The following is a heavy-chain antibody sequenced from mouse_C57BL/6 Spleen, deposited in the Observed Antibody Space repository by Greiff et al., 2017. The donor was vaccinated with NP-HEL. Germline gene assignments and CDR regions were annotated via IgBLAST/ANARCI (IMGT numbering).Heavy chain of an antibody. J-gene: IGHJ2*01. CDR1: GFNIKDYY. D-gene: IGHD1-1*01. V-gene: IGHV14-1*01. CDR3: TYHYYGSSYDCDY. CDR2: IDPEDGDT. Sequence: VQLQQSGAELVRPGASVKLSCTASGFNIKDYYMHWVKQRPEQGLEWIGRIDPEDGDTEYAPKFPGKATMTADTSSNTAYLQLSSLTSEDTAVYYCTYHYYGSSYDCDYWGQGTTLTVSS.